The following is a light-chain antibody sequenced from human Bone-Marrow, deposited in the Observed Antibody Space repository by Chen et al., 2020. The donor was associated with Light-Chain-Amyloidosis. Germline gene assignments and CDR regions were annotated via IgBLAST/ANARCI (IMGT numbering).Light chain of an antibody. CDR2: DDS. J-gene: IGLJ3*02. Sequence: SYVLTQPSSVSVAPGQTATIACGGNNIGSTSVHWYQQTPGQAPLLVVYDDSDRPSGIPERLSGSNSGNTATLTISRVEAGDEADDYCQVWDRSSDGPVFGGGTKLTVL. V-gene: IGLV3-21*02. CDR1: NIGSTS. CDR3: QVWDRSSDGPV.